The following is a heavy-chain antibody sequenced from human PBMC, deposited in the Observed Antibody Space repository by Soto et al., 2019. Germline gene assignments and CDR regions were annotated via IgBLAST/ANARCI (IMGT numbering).Heavy chain of an antibody. CDR3: AREGSSWYYYYYGMDV. J-gene: IGHJ6*02. Sequence: EVQLVESGGGVVQPGGSLRLSCAASGFTFSSYWMSWVRQAPGKGLEWVANIKQDGSEKYYVDSVKGRFTISRDNAKNSLYLQMNSLRAEDTAVYYCAREGSSWYYYYYGMDVWGQGTTVTGSS. CDR2: IKQDGSEK. V-gene: IGHV3-7*04. CDR1: GFTFSSYW. D-gene: IGHD6-13*01.